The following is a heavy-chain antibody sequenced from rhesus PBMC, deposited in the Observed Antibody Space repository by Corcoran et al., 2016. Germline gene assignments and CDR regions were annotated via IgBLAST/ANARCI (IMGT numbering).Heavy chain of an antibody. CDR3: ARGGMDY. J-gene: IGHJ4*01. Sequence: QVQLQESGPGVVKPSETLSLTCAVSGGSISDNYRWSWIRQPPGKGLEWIGYIYGSSTTTNHNPSLKSRVTISKDTSKNQFSWKLRSVTAADTAVYYCARGGMDYWGQGVLVTVSS. CDR2: IYGSSTTT. CDR1: GGSISDNYR. D-gene: IGHD1-32*01. V-gene: IGHV4S10*01.